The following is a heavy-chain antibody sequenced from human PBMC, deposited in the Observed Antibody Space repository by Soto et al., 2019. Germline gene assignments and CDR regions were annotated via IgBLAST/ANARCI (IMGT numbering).Heavy chain of an antibody. J-gene: IGHJ3*01. CDR3: GKALSMIVAESFDV. V-gene: IGHV3-30*18. CDR1: GFTFSNYD. D-gene: IGHD3-22*01. Sequence: QVQLVESGGGVVQPGRSLRLSCAASGFTFSNYDMHWVRQAPGKGLEWVAVISSDASNKYYAASVKGRFTISRDSSKKTVYLQMNSLRAEDTAVYYCGKALSMIVAESFDVWGQGTMVTVSS. CDR2: ISSDASNK.